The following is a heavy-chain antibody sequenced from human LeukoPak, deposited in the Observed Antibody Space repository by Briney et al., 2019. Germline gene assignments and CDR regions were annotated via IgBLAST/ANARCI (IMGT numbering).Heavy chain of an antibody. CDR3: ARVLRTGGGSCLDY. CDR2: IYHSGST. V-gene: IGHV4-38-2*02. D-gene: IGHD2-15*01. Sequence: PSETLSLTCTVSGYSISSGYYWGWIRQPPGKGLEWIGSIYHSGSTYYNPSLKSRVTISVDTSKNQFSLKLSSVTAADTAVYYCARVLRTGGGSCLDYWGQGTLVTVSS. CDR1: GYSISSGYY. J-gene: IGHJ4*02.